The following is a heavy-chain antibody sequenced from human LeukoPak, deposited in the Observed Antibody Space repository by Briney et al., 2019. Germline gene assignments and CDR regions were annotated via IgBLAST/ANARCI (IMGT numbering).Heavy chain of an antibody. CDR1: GGSITSYY. CDR2: IYPSGST. D-gene: IGHD2-15*01. Sequence: SETLPLTCTVSGGSITSYYWSWIRQPAGKGVEWIGRIYPSGSTNYNPSLKSRVSMSVDTSKNQFSLKLTSVTAADTAVYYCARTSPRAATFDYWGQGTLVTVSS. V-gene: IGHV4-4*07. J-gene: IGHJ4*02. CDR3: ARTSPRAATFDY.